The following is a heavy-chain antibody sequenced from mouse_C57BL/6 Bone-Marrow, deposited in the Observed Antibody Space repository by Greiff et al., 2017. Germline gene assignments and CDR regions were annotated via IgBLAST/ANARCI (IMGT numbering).Heavy chain of an antibody. CDR2: IWRGGST. V-gene: IGHV2-5*01. J-gene: IGHJ1*03. Sequence: QVQLQQSGPGLVQPSQSLSITCTVSGFSLTSYGVHWVRQSPGKGLEWLGVIWRGGSTDYTAAFMSRLSITKDNSTSQVFFKMNSLQADDTAIYYCAKNPNFAPLWYFDVWGTGTTVTVSS. CDR3: AKNPNFAPLWYFDV. CDR1: GFSLTSYG.